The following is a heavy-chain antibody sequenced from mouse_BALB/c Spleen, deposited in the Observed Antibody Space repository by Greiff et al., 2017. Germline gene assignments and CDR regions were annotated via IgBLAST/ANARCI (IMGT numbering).Heavy chain of an antibody. CDR3: ASAYGGMDY. D-gene: IGHD1-1*02. CDR2: ISSGSSTI. J-gene: IGHJ4*01. Sequence: EVMLVESGGGLVQPGGSRKLSCAASGFTFSSFGMHWVRQAPEKGLEWVAYISSGSSTIYYADTVKGRFTISRDNPKNTLFLQMTSLRSEDTAMYYCASAYGGMDYWGQGTSVTVSS. CDR1: GFTFSSFG. V-gene: IGHV5-17*02.